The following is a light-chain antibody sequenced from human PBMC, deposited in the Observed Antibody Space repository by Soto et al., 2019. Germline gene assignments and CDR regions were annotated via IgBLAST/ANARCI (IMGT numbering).Light chain of an antibody. CDR3: HQRNNWPFT. J-gene: IGKJ3*01. Sequence: EIVLTQSPATLSLSPGERATLSCRASQSISKYLAWYQQKPGQAPRLLISDASNRATGVPARFSGSGSGTDFTLTISSLEPEDFAVYYCHQRNNWPFTFGPGTKVDIK. CDR1: QSISKY. CDR2: DAS. V-gene: IGKV3-11*01.